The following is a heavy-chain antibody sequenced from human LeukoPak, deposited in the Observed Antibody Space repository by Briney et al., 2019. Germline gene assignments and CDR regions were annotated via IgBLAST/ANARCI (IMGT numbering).Heavy chain of an antibody. CDR1: GDSISGFY. Sequence: SETLSLTCTVSGDSISGFYWSWIRQPPGKGLEWIGHIYYSGSTNYNPSLKSRVTISVDTSKNQFSLRLTSVTAADTAVYFCATLVSTRYYFDYWGQGTLVTVSS. V-gene: IGHV4-59*08. CDR2: IYYSGST. J-gene: IGHJ4*02. CDR3: ATLVSTRYYFDY. D-gene: IGHD5/OR15-5a*01.